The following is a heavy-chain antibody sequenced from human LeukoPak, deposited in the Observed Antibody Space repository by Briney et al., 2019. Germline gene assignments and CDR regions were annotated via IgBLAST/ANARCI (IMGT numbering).Heavy chain of an antibody. J-gene: IGHJ4*02. CDR2: ISGSGGST. Sequence: PGGSLRLSCAASGFTFSSYDMSWVRQAPGKGLEWVSAISGSGGSTYYADSAKGRFTISRDNSKSTLYLQMNSLRAEDTAVYYCAKDLYGISDYWGQGTLVTVSS. CDR1: GFTFSSYD. CDR3: AKDLYGISDY. D-gene: IGHD1-14*01. V-gene: IGHV3-23*01.